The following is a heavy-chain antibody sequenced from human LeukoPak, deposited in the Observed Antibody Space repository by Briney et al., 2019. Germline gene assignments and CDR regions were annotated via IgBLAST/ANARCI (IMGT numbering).Heavy chain of an antibody. J-gene: IGHJ6*02. V-gene: IGHV3-30*04. CDR2: ISYDGSNK. CDR3: ARDIVVVVAALDYYYYGMDV. CDR1: GFTFSSYA. Sequence: GRSLRLSCAASGFTFSSYAMHWVRQAPGKGLEWVAVISYDGSNKYYADSVKGRFTIPRDNSKNTLYLQMNSLRAEDTAVYYCARDIVVVVAALDYYYYGMDVWGQGTTVTVSS. D-gene: IGHD2-15*01.